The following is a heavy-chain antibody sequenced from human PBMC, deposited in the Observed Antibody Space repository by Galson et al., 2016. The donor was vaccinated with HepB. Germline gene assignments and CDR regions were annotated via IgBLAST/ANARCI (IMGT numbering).Heavy chain of an antibody. Sequence: QSGAAVKKPGESLKISCKVSGLTFTNFWIGWVRQMPGKGLEWMAIIYPRDSDSRYNPSFHGQVTISADKSINTAYLQWSGMKASDTAVYYCAISKPAAEGFAYHIWGQGTMVTVSS. V-gene: IGHV5-51*01. CDR3: AISKPAAEGFAYHI. D-gene: IGHD6-25*01. CDR1: GLTFTNFW. CDR2: IYPRDSDS. J-gene: IGHJ3*02.